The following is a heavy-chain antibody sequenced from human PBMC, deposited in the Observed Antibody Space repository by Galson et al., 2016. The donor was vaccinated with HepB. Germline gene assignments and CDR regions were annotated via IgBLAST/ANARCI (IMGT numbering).Heavy chain of an antibody. CDR1: GYTFSDYY. Sequence: SVKVSCKASGYTFSDYYMHWVRQAPGQGLEWMGIINPTDVTTTYAQKFQGRVTMTRDTSTSTVYMERSSLRSADTAVYYGARGADSGYDLGDYWGQGTLVTGSS. J-gene: IGHJ4*02. CDR3: ARGADSGYDLGDY. CDR2: INPTDVTT. D-gene: IGHD5-12*01. V-gene: IGHV1-46*01.